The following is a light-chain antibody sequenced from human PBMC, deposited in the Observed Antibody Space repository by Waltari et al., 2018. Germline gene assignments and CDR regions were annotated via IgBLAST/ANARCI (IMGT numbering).Light chain of an antibody. CDR1: KSFSSN. CDR3: QQYNNWPPYT. J-gene: IGKJ2*01. CDR2: CAS. Sequence: EIVMTQSPATLSVSTWESATLSCRASKSFSSNLAWYQQNPVQAPRLPLYCASTRATGIPARFSGSGSGTELTLTISSLQSEDFAVYYCQQYNNWPPYTFGQGTKLEIK. V-gene: IGKV3-15*01.